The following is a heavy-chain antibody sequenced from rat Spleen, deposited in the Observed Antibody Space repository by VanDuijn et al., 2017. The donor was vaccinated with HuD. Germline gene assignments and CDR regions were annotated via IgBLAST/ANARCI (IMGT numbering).Heavy chain of an antibody. CDR3: IRDFGYGTSSFDY. D-gene: IGHD1-11*01. Sequence: QVQLKESGPGLVQPSQTLSLNCTVSGFFLTSYNVHWVRQPPGKGLEWMGRMRYNGDTSYNSVLKSRLSISRDTSKNQVFLKMNSLQTDDTGTYYCIRDFGYGTSSFDYWGQGVMVTVSS. V-gene: IGHV2-63*01. CDR1: GFFLTSYN. J-gene: IGHJ2*01. CDR2: MRYNGDT.